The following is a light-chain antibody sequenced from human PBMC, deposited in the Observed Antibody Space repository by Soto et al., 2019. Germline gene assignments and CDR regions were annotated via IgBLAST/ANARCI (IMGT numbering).Light chain of an antibody. CDR3: QQVNHYPLT. J-gene: IGKJ4*01. CDR2: DAS. Sequence: DLQFTQSPSFLSASVCDRVTITCRSSQGISTFLAWYQQHPGTAPKRLIYDASNLQSGVPSRFSGSGSGTDFTLTISGLQPEHFASYYCQQVNHYPLTFGGGTNVDI. CDR1: QGISTF. V-gene: IGKV1-9*01.